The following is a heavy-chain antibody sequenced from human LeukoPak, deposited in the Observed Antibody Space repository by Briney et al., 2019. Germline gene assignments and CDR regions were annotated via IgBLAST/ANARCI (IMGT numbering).Heavy chain of an antibody. V-gene: IGHV3-9*01. CDR3: ATEQWLAPLPYVY. CDR1: GFTFDSYA. Sequence: GRSLRLSCAASGFTFDSYAMRWVRQAPGKGLEWVSAISGSSGSTGYADSVKGRFTISRDDAKNTLYLQMNSLRAEDTALYYCATEQWLAPLPYVYWGQGTLVTVSS. CDR2: ISGSSGST. J-gene: IGHJ4*02. D-gene: IGHD6-19*01.